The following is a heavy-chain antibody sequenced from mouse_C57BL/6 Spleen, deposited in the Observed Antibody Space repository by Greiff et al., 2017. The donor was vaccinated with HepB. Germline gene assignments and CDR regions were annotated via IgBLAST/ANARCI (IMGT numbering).Heavy chain of an antibody. CDR1: GYTFTSYW. V-gene: IGHV1-50*01. CDR2: IDPSDSYT. Sequence: QVQLQQPGAELVKPGASVKLSCKASGYTFTSYWMQWVKQRPGQGLEWIGEIDPSDSYTNYNQKFKGKATLTVDTSSSTAYMQLSSLTSEDSAVYYCARRDYYGSSYDWYVDVWGTGTTVTVSS. J-gene: IGHJ1*03. CDR3: ARRDYYGSSYDWYVDV. D-gene: IGHD1-1*01.